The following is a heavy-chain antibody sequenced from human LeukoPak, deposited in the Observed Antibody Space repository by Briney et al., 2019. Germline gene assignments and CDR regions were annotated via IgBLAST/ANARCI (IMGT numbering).Heavy chain of an antibody. V-gene: IGHV3-23*01. D-gene: IGHD3-22*01. J-gene: IGHJ4*02. Sequence: PGGSLRLSCVDSGFTFKKYAMNWVRQAPGRGLEWVSLISVGGDRTHYADSVKGRFTISRDDSKNTLFLQMDGLRVEDTALYYCAKDYDSTDLYDRPFEYWGQGTLVTVSS. CDR1: GFTFKKYA. CDR2: ISVGGDRT. CDR3: AKDYDSTDLYDRPFEY.